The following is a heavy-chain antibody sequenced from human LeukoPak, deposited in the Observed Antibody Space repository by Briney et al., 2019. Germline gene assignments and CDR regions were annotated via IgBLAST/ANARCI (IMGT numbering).Heavy chain of an antibody. V-gene: IGHV1-2*02. CDR1: GYTFTSYG. J-gene: IGHJ4*02. D-gene: IGHD3-22*01. CDR2: INPNSGGT. CDR3: ARSYYYDSSGEAGYYFDY. Sequence: GASVKVSCKASGYTFTSYGISWVRQAPGQGLEWMGWINPNSGGTNYAQKFQGRVTMTRDTSISTAYMELSRLRSDDTAVYYCARSYYYDSSGEAGYYFDYWGQGTLVTVSS.